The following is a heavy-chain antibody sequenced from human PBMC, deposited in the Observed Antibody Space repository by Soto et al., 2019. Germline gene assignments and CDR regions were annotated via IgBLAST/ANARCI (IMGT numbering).Heavy chain of an antibody. CDR1: GFTFDDFS. CDR2: IGRDGIYT. V-gene: IGHV3-43*01. J-gene: IGHJ4*02. D-gene: IGHD2-2*01. CDR3: AKEKHDASWTSFDH. Sequence: EVQLVESGGVVVQPGGSLRLSCAASGFTFDDFSMHWVRQAPGKGLEWVSLIGRDGIYTYYADSVKGRFTISRDNSKNSLYLQMNSLTTEDTAFYFCAKEKHDASWTSFDHWGQGTLVTVSS.